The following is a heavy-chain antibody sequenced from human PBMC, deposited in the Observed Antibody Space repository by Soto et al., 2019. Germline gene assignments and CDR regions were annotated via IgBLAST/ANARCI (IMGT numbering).Heavy chain of an antibody. CDR3: ARDWAAAGPFDY. V-gene: IGHV1-18*01. D-gene: IGHD6-13*01. Sequence: QVQLVQSGAEVKKPGASVKVSCKASGYTFTSYGISWVRQAPGQGLEWMGWISAYNGNTNYAQKLQGRVTMTTDTSTSTADMERRSLRSDDTAVYSCARDWAAAGPFDYWGQGTLVTVSS. J-gene: IGHJ4*02. CDR1: GYTFTSYG. CDR2: ISAYNGNT.